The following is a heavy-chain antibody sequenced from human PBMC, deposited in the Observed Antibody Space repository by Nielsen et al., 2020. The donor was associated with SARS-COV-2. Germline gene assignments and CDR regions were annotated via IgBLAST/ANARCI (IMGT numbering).Heavy chain of an antibody. CDR2: INPDESKT. J-gene: IGHJ4*02. V-gene: IGHV3-74*03. Sequence: GVLKISCAASGFIFSNYRMHWVRQAPGKGLVWVSHINPDESKTTYADSVKGRFTISRDNAKKTLYLQMNSLRAEDTAVYYCASLWDDGYYFDTGPYDYWCQGTLVTVSS. D-gene: IGHD3-22*01. CDR3: ASLWDDGYYFDTGPYDY. CDR1: GFIFSNYR.